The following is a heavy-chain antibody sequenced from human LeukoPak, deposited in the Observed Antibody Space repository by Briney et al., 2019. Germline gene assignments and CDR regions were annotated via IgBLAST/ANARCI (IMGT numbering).Heavy chain of an antibody. CDR2: ISDDGSKI. V-gene: IGHV3-30*18. D-gene: IGHD3-10*01. CDR1: GFRFSSYG. CDR3: AKRTWFGERGAFDI. J-gene: IGHJ3*02. Sequence: GGSLRLSCAASGFRFSSYGMHWVRQAPGKGLEWVAVISDDGSKIYYGDSVKGRFTISRDNSKNTLYLQMNSLRAEDKAVYYCAKRTWFGERGAFDIWGQGTMVTVSS.